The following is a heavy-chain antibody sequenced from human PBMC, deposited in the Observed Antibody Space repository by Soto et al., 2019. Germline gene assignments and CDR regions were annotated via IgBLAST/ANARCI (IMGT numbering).Heavy chain of an antibody. CDR2: IERDDDDK. J-gene: IGHJ4*02. CDR3: VRGEVPSTMVMFFDY. Sequence: SGPTLVNPAETLTLTCTFSGFSLTSPGMCVSWIRQSPGKALEWLALIERDDDDKYYSTSLKTRLTISKDTRKNQVVLTMANMEPADTATYYCVRGEVPSTMVMFFDYWGQGALVTVSS. CDR1: GFSLTSPGMC. V-gene: IGHV2-70*01. D-gene: IGHD3-10*01.